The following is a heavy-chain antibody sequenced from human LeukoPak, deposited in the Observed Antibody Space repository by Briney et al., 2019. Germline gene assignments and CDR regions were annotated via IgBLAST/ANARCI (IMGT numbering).Heavy chain of an antibody. CDR3: ARVDRSSGWDYYCYYGMDV. D-gene: IGHD6-19*01. CDR2: INPSGGST. CDR1: GYTFTSYY. J-gene: IGHJ6*02. V-gene: IGHV1-46*01. Sequence: ASVKVSCKASGYTFTSYYMHWVRQAPGQGLEWMGIINPSGGSTSYAQKFQGRVTMTRDTSTSTVYMELSSLRSEDTAVYYCARVDRSSGWDYYCYYGMDVWGQGTTVTVSS.